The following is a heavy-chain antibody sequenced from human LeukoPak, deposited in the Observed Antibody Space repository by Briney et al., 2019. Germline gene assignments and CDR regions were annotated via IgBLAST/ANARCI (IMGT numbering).Heavy chain of an antibody. CDR3: ARDLAAAGAFDY. Sequence: GGSLRLSCAASGSTFSSYSMNWVRQAPGKGLEWVSSISSSSSYIYYADSVKGRFTISRDNAKNSLYLQMNSLRAEDTAVYYCARDLAAAGAFDYWGQGTLVTVSS. V-gene: IGHV3-21*01. J-gene: IGHJ4*02. CDR1: GSTFSSYS. CDR2: ISSSSSYI. D-gene: IGHD6-13*01.